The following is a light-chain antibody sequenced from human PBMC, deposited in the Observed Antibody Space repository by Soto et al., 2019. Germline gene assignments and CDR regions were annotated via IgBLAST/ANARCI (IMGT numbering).Light chain of an antibody. CDR2: DAS. J-gene: IGKJ1*01. V-gene: IGKV1-5*01. CDR3: QQYNSYPWT. CDR1: QSISSW. Sequence: DIQMTQSPSTLSASVGDRVTITCRASQSISSWLAWYQQKPGKAPKLLIYDASSLESGVPSRFSGSGSGKEFTLTISSLQPDDVATYYCQQYNSYPWTFGQGTKVEIK.